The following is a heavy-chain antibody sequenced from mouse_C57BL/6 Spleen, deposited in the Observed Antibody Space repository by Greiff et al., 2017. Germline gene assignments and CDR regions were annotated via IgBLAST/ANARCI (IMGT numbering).Heavy chain of an antibody. CDR2: INASGGYT. Sequence: QVQLQQSGAELARPGASVKMSCKASGYTFTSYTMHWVKQRPGKGLVWIGYINASGGYTKYNQKFKDKATLTADKSSSTAYMQLSSLTSEDSAIYYCARPYYGSSYAMAYWGQGTLVTVSS. J-gene: IGHJ4*01. D-gene: IGHD2-10*01. CDR3: ARPYYGSSYAMAY. V-gene: IGHV1-4*01. CDR1: GYTFTSYT.